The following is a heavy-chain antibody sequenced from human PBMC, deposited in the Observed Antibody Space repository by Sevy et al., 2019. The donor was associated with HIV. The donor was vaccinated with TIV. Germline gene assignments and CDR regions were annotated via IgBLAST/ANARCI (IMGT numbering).Heavy chain of an antibody. Sequence: GGSLRLSCAASGFTLSSYGMHWVRQAPGKGLEWVAVIRYDGSNKYYADSVKGRFTISRDNSKNTLYLQMNSLRAEDKAVYYCAGDRLGITISAEWGGGMDVWGQGTTVTVSS. CDR2: IRYDGSNK. CDR3: AGDRLGITISAEWGGGMDV. J-gene: IGHJ6*02. D-gene: IGHD3-3*01. V-gene: IGHV3-33*01. CDR1: GFTLSSYG.